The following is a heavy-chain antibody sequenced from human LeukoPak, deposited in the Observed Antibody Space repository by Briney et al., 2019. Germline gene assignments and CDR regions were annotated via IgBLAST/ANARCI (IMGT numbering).Heavy chain of an antibody. J-gene: IGHJ4*02. CDR3: AKAGVVVPGAYFDY. CDR1: GFTFSNYG. CDR2: IRYDGSNK. Sequence: GGSLRLSCAASGFTFSNYGMHWVRQAPGKGLEWVAFIRYDGSNKYYADSVKGRLTISRDNSKNTLYLQTNSLRAEDTAVYYCAKAGVVVPGAYFDYWGQGTLVTVSS. D-gene: IGHD2-2*01. V-gene: IGHV3-30*02.